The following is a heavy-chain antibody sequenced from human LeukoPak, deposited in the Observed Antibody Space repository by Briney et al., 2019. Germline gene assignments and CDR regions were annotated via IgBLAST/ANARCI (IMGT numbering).Heavy chain of an antibody. CDR3: TRLLVY. CDR2: INPNSGGT. V-gene: IGHV1-2*02. D-gene: IGHD2-21*01. Sequence: ASVKVSCKASGYTFTDYYMHWVRQAPGQGLEWMGWINPNSGGTKYAQKFQGRVTMTRDTSISTVYMELSSVRSDDTAVYYCTRLLVYWGQGTLVTVSS. J-gene: IGHJ4*02. CDR1: GYTFTDYY.